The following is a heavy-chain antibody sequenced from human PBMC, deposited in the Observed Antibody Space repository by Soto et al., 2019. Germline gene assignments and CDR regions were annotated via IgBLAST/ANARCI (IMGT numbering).Heavy chain of an antibody. CDR2: IWYDGSNK. Sequence: PGGSLRLSCAASGFTFSSYGMHWVRQAPGKGLEWVAVIWYDGSNKYYADSVKGRFTISRDNSKNTLYLQMNSLRAEDTAVYYCARDFRGPPYSSSWPTSYFDYWGQGTLVTVS. D-gene: IGHD6-13*01. J-gene: IGHJ4*02. CDR1: GFTFSSYG. V-gene: IGHV3-33*01. CDR3: ARDFRGPPYSSSWPTSYFDY.